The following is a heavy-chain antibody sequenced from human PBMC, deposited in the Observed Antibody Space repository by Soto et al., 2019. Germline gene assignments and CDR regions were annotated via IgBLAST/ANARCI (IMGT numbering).Heavy chain of an antibody. Sequence: GESLKISCKGSGYSFTSYWISWVRQMPGKGLEWMGRIDPSDSYTNYSPSFQGHVTISADKSISTAYLQWSRLKASDTAMYYCARQGVEKWLVYYYYGMDVWGQGNTVTVSS. CDR2: IDPSDSYT. D-gene: IGHD6-19*01. CDR3: ARQGVEKWLVYYYYGMDV. V-gene: IGHV5-10-1*01. J-gene: IGHJ6*02. CDR1: GYSFTSYW.